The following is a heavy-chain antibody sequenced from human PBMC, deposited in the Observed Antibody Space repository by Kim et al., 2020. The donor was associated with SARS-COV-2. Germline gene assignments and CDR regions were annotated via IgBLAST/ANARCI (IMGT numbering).Heavy chain of an antibody. CDR3: ARGAATMHWYFDL. Sequence: YAPKFQGRVTITADKSTSTAYMELSSLRSEDTAVYYCARGAATMHWYFDLWGRGTLVTVSS. V-gene: IGHV1-69*04. J-gene: IGHJ2*01. D-gene: IGHD6-25*01.